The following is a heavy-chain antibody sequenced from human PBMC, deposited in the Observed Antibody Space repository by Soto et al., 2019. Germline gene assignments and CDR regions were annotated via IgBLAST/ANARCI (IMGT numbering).Heavy chain of an antibody. CDR3: ARVVVVPAASLEAYYYSYYGMDV. V-gene: IGHV4-34*01. CDR1: GGSFSGYY. D-gene: IGHD2-2*01. J-gene: IGHJ6*02. CDR2: INHSGST. Sequence: ASETLSLTCAVYGGSFSGYYWSWIRQPPGKGLEWIGEINHSGSTNYNPSLKSRVTISVDTSKNQFSLKLSSVTAADTAVYYCARVVVVPAASLEAYYYSYYGMDVWGQGTTVTVSS.